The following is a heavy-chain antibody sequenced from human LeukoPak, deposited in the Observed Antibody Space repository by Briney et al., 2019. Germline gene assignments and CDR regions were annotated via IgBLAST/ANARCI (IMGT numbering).Heavy chain of an antibody. CDR1: GFTFSSYS. CDR3: ATSGSGGNYPLDY. D-gene: IGHD1-26*01. Sequence: GGSLRLSCAASGFTFSSYSINWVRQAPGKGLEWVSYISSSGSTIYYADSVKGRFTISRDNAKNSLFLQVNSLRAEDTALYYCATSGSGGNYPLDYWGQGTLVTVSS. J-gene: IGHJ4*02. CDR2: ISSSGSTI. V-gene: IGHV3-48*04.